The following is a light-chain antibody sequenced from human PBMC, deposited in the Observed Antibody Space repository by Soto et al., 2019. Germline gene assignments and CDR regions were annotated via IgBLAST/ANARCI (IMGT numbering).Light chain of an antibody. CDR3: KQHGQWPIT. CDR2: GIY. J-gene: IGKJ5*01. CDR1: QSVNSN. Sequence: EIVMTQSPATLSVSPGERATLSCRARQSVNSNYLAWYQQKPGQAPRLLIYGIYKRATDIPDRFSGSGSGTEFTLTIRSLQPEDFATYYCKQHGQWPITFGQGTRLEIK. V-gene: IGKV3D-15*01.